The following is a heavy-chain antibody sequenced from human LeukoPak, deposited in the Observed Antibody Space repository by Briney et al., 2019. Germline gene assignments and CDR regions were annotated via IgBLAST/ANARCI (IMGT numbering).Heavy chain of an antibody. CDR2: IKQDGSEK. J-gene: IGHJ4*02. D-gene: IGHD4-17*01. V-gene: IGHV3-7*01. CDR3: ARGPNYGDRVDYIDY. Sequence: GGSLRLSCAASGFTFRNHWMTWVRQAPGTGLEWVAHIKQDGSEKHYVDSVEGRFTLSRDDAKNTLYLQMNSLRVDDSAVYYCARGPNYGDRVDYIDYWGQGTLVTVSS. CDR1: GFTFRNHW.